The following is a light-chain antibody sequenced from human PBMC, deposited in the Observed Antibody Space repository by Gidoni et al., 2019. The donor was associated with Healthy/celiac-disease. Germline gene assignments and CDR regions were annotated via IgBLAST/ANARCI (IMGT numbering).Light chain of an antibody. CDR2: LGS. J-gene: IGKJ1*01. V-gene: IGKV2-28*01. CDR1: QSLLHSNGYNY. Sequence: DIVMTQPPLPLPVTPGEPPSISCRSSQSLLHSNGYNYLDWYLQKPGQSPQLLIYLGSNRASGVPDRFSGSGSGTDFTLKISRVEAEDVGVYYCMQALQTSWTFGQGTKVEIK. CDR3: MQALQTSWT.